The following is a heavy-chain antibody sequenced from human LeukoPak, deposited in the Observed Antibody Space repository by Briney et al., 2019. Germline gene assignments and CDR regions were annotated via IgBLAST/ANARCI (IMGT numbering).Heavy chain of an antibody. V-gene: IGHV3-20*04. CDR2: INWNGGST. CDR1: GFTFSSYA. J-gene: IGHJ4*02. Sequence: GSLRLSCAASGFTFSSYAMSWVRQAPGKGLERVSGINWNGGSTGYADSVKGRFTISRDNAKNSLYLQMNSLRAEDTALYYCARDDLWFGKDWGQGTLVTVSS. CDR3: ARDDLWFGKD. D-gene: IGHD3-10*01.